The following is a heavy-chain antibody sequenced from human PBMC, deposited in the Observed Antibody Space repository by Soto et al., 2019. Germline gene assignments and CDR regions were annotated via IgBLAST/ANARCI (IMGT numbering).Heavy chain of an antibody. V-gene: IGHV3-23*01. CDR2: ISGSGDMS. Sequence: ESGGGLVQPGGSLRLSCAASGFTFSSYSMSWVRQAPGKGLEWVSVISGSGDMSYYADSVRGRFTISRDNSNNMLYMQMNGLRAEDTAVYYCAGGSSSWYEDWFDPWGQGTLVTVSS. CDR3: AGGSSSWYEDWFDP. J-gene: IGHJ5*02. CDR1: GFTFSSYS. D-gene: IGHD6-13*01.